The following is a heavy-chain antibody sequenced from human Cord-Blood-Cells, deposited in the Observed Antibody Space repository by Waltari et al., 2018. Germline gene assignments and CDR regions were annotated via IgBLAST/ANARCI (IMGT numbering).Heavy chain of an antibody. D-gene: IGHD6-13*01. V-gene: IGHV1-3*01. CDR2: INAGNGNT. CDR1: GYTFTSYA. J-gene: IGHJ4*02. CDR3: ARDLGGAAAGFFDY. Sequence: QVQLVQSGAEVKKPGASVKVSCKASGYTFTSYAMHWVRQAPGQRLEWMGWINAGNGNTKYSQKFQGRVTITRDTSASTAYMELSSLRSEDTAVYYCARDLGGAAAGFFDYWGQGTLVTVSS.